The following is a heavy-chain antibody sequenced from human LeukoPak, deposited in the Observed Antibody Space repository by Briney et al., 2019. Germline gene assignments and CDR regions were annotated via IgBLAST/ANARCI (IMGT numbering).Heavy chain of an antibody. CDR2: ISAYNGNT. Sequence: ASVKVSCKASGYTFTSYGISWVRQAPGQGLAWMGWISAYNGNTNYAQKLQGRVTMTTDTSTSTAYMELRSLRSDDTAVYYCGRSPIVGAMNGFDPWGQGTLVPVPP. V-gene: IGHV1-18*01. D-gene: IGHD1-26*01. CDR1: GYTFTSYG. J-gene: IGHJ5*02. CDR3: GRSPIVGAMNGFDP.